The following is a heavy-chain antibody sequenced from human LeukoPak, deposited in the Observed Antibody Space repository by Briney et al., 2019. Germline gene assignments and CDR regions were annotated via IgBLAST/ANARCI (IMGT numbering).Heavy chain of an antibody. CDR1: GYTFTSYD. CDR3: ARLASSSWPLYDYYGMDV. J-gene: IGHJ6*02. Sequence: GASVKVSCKASGYTFTSYDINWMRQATGQGREWLGWMNPNNGNTGYAQKFQGRVTMTRSTSISTAYMELSSLRSEDTAVYYCARLASSSWPLYDYYGMDVWGQGTTVTVSS. V-gene: IGHV1-8*01. CDR2: MNPNNGNT. D-gene: IGHD6-13*01.